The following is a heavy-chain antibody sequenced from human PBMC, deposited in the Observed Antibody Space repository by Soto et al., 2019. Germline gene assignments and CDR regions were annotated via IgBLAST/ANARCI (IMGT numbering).Heavy chain of an antibody. Sequence: PGGSLRLSCAASGFTFSSYGMHWVRQAPGKGLEWVAVISYDGSNKYYADSVKGRFTISRDNPKNTLYLQMKSLRDEDKAVYYCEKANGGKEGYWGQGTLVTVSS. CDR2: ISYDGSNK. V-gene: IGHV3-30*18. CDR3: EKANGGKEGY. J-gene: IGHJ4*02. CDR1: GFTFSSYG. D-gene: IGHD2-15*01.